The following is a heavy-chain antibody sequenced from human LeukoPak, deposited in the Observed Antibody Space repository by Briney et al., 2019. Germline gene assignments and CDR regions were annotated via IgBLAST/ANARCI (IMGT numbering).Heavy chain of an antibody. V-gene: IGHV4-39*01. J-gene: IGHJ3*02. Sequence: SETLSLTCTVSGGSISSSSYYWGWIRQPPGKGLEWIGSIYYSGSTYYNPSLKSRVTISVDTSKNQFSLKLSSVTAADTAVYYCARQLYHYDREAAGAFDIWGQGTMVTVSS. CDR2: IYYSGST. D-gene: IGHD3-22*01. CDR1: GGSISSSSYY. CDR3: ARQLYHYDREAAGAFDI.